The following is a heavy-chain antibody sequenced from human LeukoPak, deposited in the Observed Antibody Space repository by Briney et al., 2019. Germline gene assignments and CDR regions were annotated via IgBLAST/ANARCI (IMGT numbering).Heavy chain of an antibody. D-gene: IGHD7-27*01. CDR2: ISAYNGNT. J-gene: IGHJ3*02. CDR1: GYTFTGYY. V-gene: IGHV1-18*04. CDR3: ASPGEPVPYDAFDI. Sequence: GASVKVSCKASGYTFTGYYMHWVRQAPGQGLEWMGWISAYNGNTNYAQKLQGRVTMTTDTSTSTAYMELRSLRSDDTAVYYCASPGEPVPYDAFDIWGQGTMVTVSS.